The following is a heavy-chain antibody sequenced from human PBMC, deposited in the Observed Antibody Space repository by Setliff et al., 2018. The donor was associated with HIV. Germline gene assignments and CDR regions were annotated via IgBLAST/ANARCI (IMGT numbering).Heavy chain of an antibody. Sequence: ASVKVSCKASGYTFTSHGISWVRQAPGQGLEWMGWISTYNDDTNYAQKLQGRVTMTTETSTSTAYMELRSLRTDDTAVYYCARHDGLRSVHGAFDIWGQGTMVTVSS. CDR2: ISTYNDDT. CDR3: ARHDGLRSVHGAFDI. D-gene: IGHD4-17*01. CDR1: GYTFTSHG. V-gene: IGHV1-18*01. J-gene: IGHJ3*02.